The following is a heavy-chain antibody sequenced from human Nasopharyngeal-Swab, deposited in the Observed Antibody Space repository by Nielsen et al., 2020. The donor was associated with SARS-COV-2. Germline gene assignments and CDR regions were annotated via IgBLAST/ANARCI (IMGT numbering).Heavy chain of an antibody. CDR1: GFTFSSYG. V-gene: IGHV3-33*01. CDR3: ARGSSGLPDY. CDR2: IWYDGSNK. Sequence: GESLKISCAASGFTFSSYGMHWVRQAPGKGLEWVAVIWYDGSNKYYADSVKGRFTIPRDNSKNTLYLQMNSLRAEDTAVYYCARGSSGLPDYWGQGTLVTVSS. J-gene: IGHJ4*02. D-gene: IGHD3-22*01.